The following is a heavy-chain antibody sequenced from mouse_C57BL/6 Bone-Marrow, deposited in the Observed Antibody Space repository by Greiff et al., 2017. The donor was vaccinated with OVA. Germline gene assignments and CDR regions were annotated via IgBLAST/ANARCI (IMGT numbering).Heavy chain of an antibody. V-gene: IGHV1-59*01. Sequence: VQLQQSGAELVRPGTSVKLSCKASGYTFTSYWMHWVKQRPGQGLEWIGVIDPSDSYTNYNQKFKGKATLTVDTSSSTAYMQLSSLTSEDSAVYYCARGYYGSSLYYFDYWGQGTTLTVSS. D-gene: IGHD1-1*01. CDR1: GYTFTSYW. CDR3: ARGYYGSSLYYFDY. J-gene: IGHJ2*01. CDR2: IDPSDSYT.